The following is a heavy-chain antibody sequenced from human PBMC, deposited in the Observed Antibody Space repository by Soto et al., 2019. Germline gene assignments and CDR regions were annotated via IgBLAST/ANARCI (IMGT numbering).Heavy chain of an antibody. Sequence: QVQLVQSGAEVKKPGASVKVSCTASGYTFTSYAMHWVRQAPGQRLEWMGWINAGNGNTKYSQKFQGRVTITRDTSASTAYMELSSLRSEDTAVYYCARAITMVNAFDIWGQGTMVTVSS. V-gene: IGHV1-3*01. J-gene: IGHJ3*02. CDR1: GYTFTSYA. D-gene: IGHD3-10*01. CDR3: ARAITMVNAFDI. CDR2: INAGNGNT.